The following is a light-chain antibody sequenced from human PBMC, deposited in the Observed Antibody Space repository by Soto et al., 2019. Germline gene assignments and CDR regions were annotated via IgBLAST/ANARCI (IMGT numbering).Light chain of an antibody. CDR2: DAS. J-gene: IGKJ2*01. CDR1: QDISNY. V-gene: IGKV1-33*01. Sequence: IQMTQSPSSLSASVGDRVTITCQASQDISNYLNWYQQKPGKAHKLLIYDASNLQTGVPSKFSGSGSGTDFTFTIISLRPEDIATYYCQQYDNLPHTFGQGTKLEIK. CDR3: QQYDNLPHT.